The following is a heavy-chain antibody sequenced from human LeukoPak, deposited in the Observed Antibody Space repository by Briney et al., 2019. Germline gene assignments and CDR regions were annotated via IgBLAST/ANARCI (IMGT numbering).Heavy chain of an antibody. J-gene: IGHJ6*02. CDR1: GFTFSSYA. CDR3: AREGSSSSWIPYYYGMDV. V-gene: IGHV3-30-3*01. Sequence: GGSLRLSCAASGFTFSSYAMHWVRQAPGKGLEWVAVISYDGSNKYYADSVKGRFTISRDNSKNTLYLQMNSLRAEDTAVYYCAREGSSSSWIPYYYGMDVWGQGTTVTVSS. CDR2: ISYDGSNK. D-gene: IGHD6-13*01.